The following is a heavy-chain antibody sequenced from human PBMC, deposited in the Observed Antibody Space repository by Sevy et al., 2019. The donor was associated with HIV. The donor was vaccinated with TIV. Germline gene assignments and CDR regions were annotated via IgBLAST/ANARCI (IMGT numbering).Heavy chain of an antibody. J-gene: IGHJ3*02. V-gene: IGHV4-31*03. CDR3: ARDRGGNSAFDI. CDR2: IFDSGIS. Sequence: SETLSLTCTVSGGSISSGNYYWTWIRQHPEKGLEWIGYIFDSGISYYHPSLKTRVSISGDTSKNQVSLRLTSVTAADRAIYYCARDRGGNSAFDIWGQGTMVTVS. CDR1: GGSISSGNYY. D-gene: IGHD2-21*02.